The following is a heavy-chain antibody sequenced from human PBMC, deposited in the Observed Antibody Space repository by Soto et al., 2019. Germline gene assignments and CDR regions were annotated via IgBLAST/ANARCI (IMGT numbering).Heavy chain of an antibody. V-gene: IGHV4-30-2*02. CDR1: GGSISSGGYS. Sequence: PSETLSLTCAVSGGSISSGGYSWSWIRQPPGKGLEWIGYIYHSGSTYYNPSLKSRVTISVDRSKNQFSLKLGSVTAADTAVYYCARMTYYDFLSGYPSRYYLAYCGQGTLVPVSS. CDR2: IYHSGST. CDR3: ARMTYYDFLSGYPSRYYLAY. D-gene: IGHD3-9*01. J-gene: IGHJ4*02.